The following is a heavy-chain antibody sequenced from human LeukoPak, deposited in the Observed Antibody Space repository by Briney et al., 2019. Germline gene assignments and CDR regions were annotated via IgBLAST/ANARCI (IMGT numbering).Heavy chain of an antibody. CDR3: AKKRRSYYDSSGYSYYFDY. V-gene: IGHV3-74*01. D-gene: IGHD3-22*01. Sequence: PGGSLRLSCAASGFTFSSYWMHWVRQAPGKGLVWVSRINSDGSSTSYADSVKGRFTISRDNAKNTLYLQMNSLRAEDTAVYYCAKKRRSYYDSSGYSYYFDYWGQGTLVTVSS. CDR1: GFTFSSYW. J-gene: IGHJ4*02. CDR2: INSDGSST.